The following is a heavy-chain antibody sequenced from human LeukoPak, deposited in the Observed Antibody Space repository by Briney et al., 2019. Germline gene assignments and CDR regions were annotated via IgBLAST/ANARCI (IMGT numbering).Heavy chain of an antibody. J-gene: IGHJ4*02. CDR1: GFTFTTYG. CDR2: IWYDASKK. Sequence: PGTSLRLSCAASGFTFTTYGFHWVRQAPGKGLEWVAVIWYDASKKYYADSVKGRFTISRDNSKNTLYLQMDSLRAEDTAVYYCARDPPLDYWGQGTLVTVSS. V-gene: IGHV3-33*01. CDR3: ARDPPLDY.